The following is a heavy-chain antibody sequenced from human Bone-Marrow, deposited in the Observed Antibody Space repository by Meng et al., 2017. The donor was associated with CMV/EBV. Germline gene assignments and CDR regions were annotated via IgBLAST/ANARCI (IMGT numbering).Heavy chain of an antibody. CDR2: ISAYNGNT. J-gene: IGHJ4*02. D-gene: IGHD6-13*01. Sequence: ASVEVSWKASGYTFTSYGISWVRQAPGQGLEWMGWISAYNGNTNYAQKLQGRVTMTTDTSTSTAYMELRSLRSDDTAVYYCARDTGIYSSSATGYWGQGTLVTVSS. CDR3: ARDTGIYSSSATGY. V-gene: IGHV1-18*01. CDR1: GYTFTSYG.